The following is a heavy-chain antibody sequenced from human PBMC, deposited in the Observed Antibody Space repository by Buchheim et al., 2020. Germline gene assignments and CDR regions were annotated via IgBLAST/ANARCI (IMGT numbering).Heavy chain of an antibody. CDR3: AKEWMATTSLWGNQNRETDY. CDR1: GFTFSSYA. J-gene: IGHJ4*02. CDR2: ISGSGGST. V-gene: IGHV3-23*04. Sequence: EVQLVESGGGLVQPGGSLRLSCAASGFTFSSYAMSWVRQAPGKGLEWVSAISGSGGSTYYADSVKGRFTISRENSKNTLYLQMNSLRAEDTAVYYCAKEWMATTSLWGNQNRETDYWGQGTL. D-gene: IGHD5-12*01.